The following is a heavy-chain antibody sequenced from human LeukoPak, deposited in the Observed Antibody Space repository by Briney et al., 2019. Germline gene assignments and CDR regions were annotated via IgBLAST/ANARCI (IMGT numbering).Heavy chain of an antibody. CDR1: GFTFSDYY. J-gene: IGHJ6*02. V-gene: IGHV3-11*01. Sequence: PGGSLRPSCAASGFTFSDYYMSWIRQAPGKGLEWVSYISSSGSTIYYADSVKGRFTISRDNAKNSLYLQMNSLRAEDTAVYYCAKAYSSSWYYGMDVWGQGTTVTVSS. CDR3: AKAYSSSWYYGMDV. D-gene: IGHD6-13*01. CDR2: ISSSGSTI.